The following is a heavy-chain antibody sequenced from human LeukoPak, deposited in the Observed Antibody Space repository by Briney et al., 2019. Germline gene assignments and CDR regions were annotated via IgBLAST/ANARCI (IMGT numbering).Heavy chain of an antibody. J-gene: IGHJ4*02. CDR3: ARGLSDIVATIYYFDY. CDR1: GGTFSSYA. V-gene: IGHV1-69*05. Sequence: SVKVSCKASGGTFSSYAISWVRQAPGQGLEWMGGIIPIFGTANYAQKFQGRVTITTDESTSTAYMELSSPRSEDTAVYYCARGLSDIVATIYYFDYWGQGTLVTVSS. CDR2: IIPIFGTA. D-gene: IGHD5-12*01.